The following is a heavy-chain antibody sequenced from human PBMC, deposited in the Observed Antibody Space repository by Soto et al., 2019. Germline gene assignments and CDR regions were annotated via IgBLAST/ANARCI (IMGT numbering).Heavy chain of an antibody. J-gene: IGHJ4*02. CDR1: GFALTTYT. D-gene: IGHD1-26*01. Sequence: GGSLRLSCVASGFALTTYTMNWDRQAPGTGLEWVSSINGRSNYKYYSDSVKGRFTVSRDNAQNSLFLQMSRLGPEDTAVYYCVREDGVVGASSAFDSWGQGTLVTVSS. CDR3: VREDGVVGASSAFDS. V-gene: IGHV3-21*01. CDR2: INGRSNYK.